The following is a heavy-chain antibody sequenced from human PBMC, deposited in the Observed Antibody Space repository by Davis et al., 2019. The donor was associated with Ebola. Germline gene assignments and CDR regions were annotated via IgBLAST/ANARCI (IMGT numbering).Heavy chain of an antibody. CDR1: GFTFSSYE. J-gene: IGHJ4*02. V-gene: IGHV3-48*03. CDR2: ISSSGSTI. CDR3: ARGDRDDYVWGSYRRYFDY. D-gene: IGHD3-16*02. Sequence: PGGSLRLSCAASGFTFSSYEMNWVRQAPGKGLEWISYISSSGSTIYYADSVKGRFTISRDNAKNSLYLQMNSLRAEAPAVYYCARGDRDDYVWGSYRRYFDYWGQGTLVTVSS.